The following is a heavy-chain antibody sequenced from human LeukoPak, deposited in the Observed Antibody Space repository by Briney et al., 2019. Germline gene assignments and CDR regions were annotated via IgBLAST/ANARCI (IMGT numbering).Heavy chain of an antibody. J-gene: IGHJ4*02. CDR2: IYYSGST. CDR3: AREKSGYFDY. V-gene: IGHV4-59*01. D-gene: IGHD1-26*01. CDR1: GGSISSYY. Sequence: SETLSLTCTVSGGSISSYYWSWIRQPPGKGLEWIGYIYYSGSTNYNPSLKSRVTISVDTSKNQFSLNLSSVTAADTALYYCAREKSGYFDYWGQGTLVTVSS.